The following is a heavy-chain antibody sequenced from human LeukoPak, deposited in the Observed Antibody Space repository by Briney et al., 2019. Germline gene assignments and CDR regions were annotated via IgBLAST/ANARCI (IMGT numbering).Heavy chain of an antibody. CDR3: ARDDANYYDSSGYPCFRY. CDR2: INPSGGST. Sequence: GASVKVSCKASGYTFTSYYMHWVRQAPGQGLEWMGIINPSGGSTSYAQKFQGRVTMTRDMSTSTVYMELSSLRSEDTAVYYCARDDANYYDSSGYPCFRYWGQGTLVTVSS. V-gene: IGHV1-46*01. D-gene: IGHD3-22*01. CDR1: GYTFTSYY. J-gene: IGHJ4*02.